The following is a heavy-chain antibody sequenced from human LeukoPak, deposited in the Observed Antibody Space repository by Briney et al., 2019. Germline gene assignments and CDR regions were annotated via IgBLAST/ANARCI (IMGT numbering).Heavy chain of an antibody. CDR3: ASSSRLVVHPYNYYAMDV. CDR1: GGTFSSYA. D-gene: IGHD2-15*01. Sequence: SVKVSCKASGGTFSSYAISWVRQAPGQGLEWMGGIIPIFGTANYAQKFQGRVTITTDESTSTAYMELSSLRSEDTAVYFCASSSRLVVHPYNYYAMDVWGQGTTVTVSS. V-gene: IGHV1-69*05. CDR2: IIPIFGTA. J-gene: IGHJ6*02.